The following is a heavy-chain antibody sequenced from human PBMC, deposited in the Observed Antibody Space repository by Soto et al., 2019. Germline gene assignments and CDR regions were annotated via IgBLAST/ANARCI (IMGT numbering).Heavy chain of an antibody. CDR2: ISWNSGSI. CDR1: GFPLDDYA. CDR3: AKDHGGTYYDFWSGMGY. V-gene: IGHV3-9*01. J-gene: IGHJ4*02. D-gene: IGHD3-3*01. Sequence: SMRLSCAASGFPLDDYAMHWVRQAPGKGLEWVSGISWNSGSIGYADSVKGRFTISRDNAKNSLYLQMNSLRAEDTALYYCAKDHGGTYYDFWSGMGYWGQGTLVTVSS.